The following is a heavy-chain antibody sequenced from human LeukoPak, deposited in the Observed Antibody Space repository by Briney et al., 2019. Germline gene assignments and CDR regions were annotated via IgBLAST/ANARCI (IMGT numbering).Heavy chain of an antibody. J-gene: IGHJ4*02. Sequence: ASVKVSCKASGYTFTSYYMHWVRQAPGQGLEWMAITNPSGGSTSYTQKFQGRVTMTRDTSTTTVYMELSSLRSEDTAVYYCARAFAGGDFGSPDYWGQGTLVTVSS. D-gene: IGHD2-21*02. CDR1: GYTFTSYY. CDR3: ARAFAGGDFGSPDY. CDR2: TNPSGGST. V-gene: IGHV1-46*01.